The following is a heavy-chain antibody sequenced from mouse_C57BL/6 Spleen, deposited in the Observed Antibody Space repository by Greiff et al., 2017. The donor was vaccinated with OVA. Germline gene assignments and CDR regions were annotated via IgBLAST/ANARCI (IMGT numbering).Heavy chain of an antibody. D-gene: IGHD2-5*01. CDR1: GFTFSNYW. J-gene: IGHJ2*01. Sequence: EVKLVESGGGLVQPGGSMKLSCVASGFTFSNYWMNWVRQSPEKGLEWVAQIRLKSDNYATHYAESVKVRFTISRDESKSSVYLQMNNLRAEDTGMYYFTGIVIFDYWGQGTTLTVSS. CDR3: TGIVIFDY. V-gene: IGHV6-3*01. CDR2: IRLKSDNYAT.